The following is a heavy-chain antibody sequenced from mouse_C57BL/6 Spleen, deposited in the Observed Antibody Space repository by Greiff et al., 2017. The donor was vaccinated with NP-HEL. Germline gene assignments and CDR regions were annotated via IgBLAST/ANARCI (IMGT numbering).Heavy chain of an antibody. J-gene: IGHJ2*01. D-gene: IGHD4-1*02. CDR2: INPYNGGT. Sequence: EVQLQQSGPVLVKPGASVKMSCKASGYTFTDYYMNWVKQSHGKSLEWIGVINPYNGGTSYNQKFKGKATLTVDKSSSTAYMELNSLTSEDSAVYYCARSTGTWNFDDWGQGTTLTVSS. CDR3: ARSTGTWNFDD. CDR1: GYTFTDYY. V-gene: IGHV1-19*01.